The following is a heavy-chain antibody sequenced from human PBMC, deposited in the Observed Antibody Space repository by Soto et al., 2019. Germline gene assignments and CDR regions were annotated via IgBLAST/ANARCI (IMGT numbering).Heavy chain of an antibody. CDR2: ISGSGGSI. D-gene: IGHD3-10*01. Sequence: GGSLRLSCAASGFTFSSYAMSWVRQAPGKGLEWVSAISGSGGSIYYADSVKGRFTISRDNSKNTLYLQMNSLRAEDTAVYYCAKAPRGSGPTERYNWFDPWGQGTLVTVSS. CDR3: AKAPRGSGPTERYNWFDP. J-gene: IGHJ5*02. CDR1: GFTFSSYA. V-gene: IGHV3-23*01.